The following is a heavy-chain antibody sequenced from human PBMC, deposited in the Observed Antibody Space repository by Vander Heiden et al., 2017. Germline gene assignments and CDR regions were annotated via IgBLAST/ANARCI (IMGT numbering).Heavy chain of an antibody. V-gene: IGHV1-69*14. D-gene: IGHD4-17*01. CDR3: ARDRLNDYGDYGAVLDY. CDR1: GGTFSSHA. Sequence: QVLPVQSGAAVKKPGSSVNVSCKASGGTFSSHAISWVRQAPGQGLEWMGGIIPIFGTANYAQKFQGRVTITADKSTSTAYMELSSLRSEDTAVYYCARDRLNDYGDYGAVLDYWGQGTLVTVSS. J-gene: IGHJ4*02. CDR2: IIPIFGTA.